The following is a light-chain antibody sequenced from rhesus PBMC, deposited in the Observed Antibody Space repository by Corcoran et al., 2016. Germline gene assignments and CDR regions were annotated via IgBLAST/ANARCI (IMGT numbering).Light chain of an antibody. V-gene: IGLV2-23*01. CDR1: SSDIGGYNY. CDR2: DVS. CDR3: SSYAGRITRYI. Sequence: QAALTQPPSASGSPGQSVTISCTGTSSDIGGYNYVSWYQQHPGKAPKLMIYDVSKRPSGVSDRFSGSKSVNTASLTISGLQAEDEAYYFCSSYAGRITRYIFGSRTRLTVL. J-gene: IGLJ1*01.